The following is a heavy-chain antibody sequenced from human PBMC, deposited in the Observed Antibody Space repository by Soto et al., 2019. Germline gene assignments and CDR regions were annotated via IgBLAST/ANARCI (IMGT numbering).Heavy chain of an antibody. D-gene: IGHD6-13*01. V-gene: IGHV3-7*01. CDR2: IKQDGSEK. Sequence: GGSLRLSCAASGFTFSSYWMSWVRQAPGKGLEWVANIKQDGSEKYYEDSVKGRFTISRDNAKNSLYLQMNSLRAEDTAVYYCARGGLRGIAAAGAFDIWGQGTMVTVSS. CDR3: ARGGLRGIAAAGAFDI. CDR1: GFTFSSYW. J-gene: IGHJ3*02.